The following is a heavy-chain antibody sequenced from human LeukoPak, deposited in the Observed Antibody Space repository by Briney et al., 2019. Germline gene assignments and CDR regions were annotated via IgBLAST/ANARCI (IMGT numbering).Heavy chain of an antibody. CDR2: INPSVGST. Sequence: ASVKVSCKASGYTFTTYYIHWVRQAPGQGLEWMGIINPSVGSTTYAQKFQGRVTMTRDTSTSTVYMEMSSLRSEDMAVYYCTRAREYSSGWYGVYWGQGTLVTVSS. CDR3: TRAREYSSGWYGVY. CDR1: GYTFTTYY. D-gene: IGHD6-19*01. J-gene: IGHJ4*02. V-gene: IGHV1-46*01.